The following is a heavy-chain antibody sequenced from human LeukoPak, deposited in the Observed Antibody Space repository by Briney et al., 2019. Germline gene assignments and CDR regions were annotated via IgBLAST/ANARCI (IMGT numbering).Heavy chain of an antibody. CDR3: ARRRISSVAGNYYVDY. CDR1: GYIFTCYM. J-gene: IGHJ4*02. Sequence: AESLNISWAGSGYIFTCYMICWVRQMPGRVLAWVGIIYPGYSGTRYGPSFQGQVTISADKSISTAYLQWSSLKASDTAMYYCARRRISSVAGNYYVDYWGQGTLVTVSS. V-gene: IGHV5-51*01. CDR2: IYPGYSGT. D-gene: IGHD6-19*01.